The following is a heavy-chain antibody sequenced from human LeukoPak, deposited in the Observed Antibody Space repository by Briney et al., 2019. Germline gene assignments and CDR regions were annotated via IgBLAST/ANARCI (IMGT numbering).Heavy chain of an antibody. V-gene: IGHV3-21*01. D-gene: IGHD3-9*01. CDR1: GVTLSTYA. J-gene: IGHJ4*02. Sequence: PGGSLRLSCAASGVTLSTYAMSWARQAPGRGLEWVSSIITVSTTYFQYADSVKGRFTISRDNAKNSLYLQMDSLRAEDTAVYYCARDFDRAGDYHHFDFWGQGTLVTVSS. CDR3: ARDFDRAGDYHHFDF. CDR2: IITVSTTYF.